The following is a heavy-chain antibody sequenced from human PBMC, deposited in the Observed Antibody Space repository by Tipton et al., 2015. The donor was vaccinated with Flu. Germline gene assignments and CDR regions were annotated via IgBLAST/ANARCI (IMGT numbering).Heavy chain of an antibody. J-gene: IGHJ4*02. CDR2: INWNGGST. CDR1: GFTFDDYG. D-gene: IGHD4-17*01. V-gene: IGHV3-20*04. CDR3: ARGRAVTNNFDY. Sequence: SLRLSCAASGFTFDDYGMSWVRQAPGKGLELVSGINWNGGSTGYADSVKGRFTISRDNAKNSLYLQMNSLRAEDTALYYCARGRAVTNNFDYWGQGTLVTVSS.